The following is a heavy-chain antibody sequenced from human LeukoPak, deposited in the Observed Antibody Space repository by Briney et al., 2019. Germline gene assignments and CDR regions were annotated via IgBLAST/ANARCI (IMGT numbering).Heavy chain of an antibody. CDR2: INPSGGST. CDR1: GYTFTSYY. Sequence: GASVKVSCKASGYTFTSYYMHWVRQAPGQGLEWMGIINPSGGSTSYAQKFQGRVTMTRDTSTSTVYMELSSLRSEDTAVYYRARDRGTVGATGTVFDYWGQGTLVTVSS. J-gene: IGHJ4*02. CDR3: ARDRGTVGATGTVFDY. D-gene: IGHD1-26*01. V-gene: IGHV1-46*01.